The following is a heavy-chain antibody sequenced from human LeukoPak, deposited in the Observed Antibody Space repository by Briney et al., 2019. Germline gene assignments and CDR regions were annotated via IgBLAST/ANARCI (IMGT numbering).Heavy chain of an antibody. Sequence: PSQTLSLTCTVSGGSISSGDYYWSWIRQPPGKGLEWIGYIYYSGSTYYNPSLKSRVTISVDTSKNQFSLKLSSVTAADTAVYYCARVINVLRFLEWLGGFDYWGQGTLVTVSS. CDR3: ARVINVLRFLEWLGGFDY. J-gene: IGHJ4*02. D-gene: IGHD3-3*01. CDR2: IYYSGST. V-gene: IGHV4-30-4*08. CDR1: GGSISSGDYY.